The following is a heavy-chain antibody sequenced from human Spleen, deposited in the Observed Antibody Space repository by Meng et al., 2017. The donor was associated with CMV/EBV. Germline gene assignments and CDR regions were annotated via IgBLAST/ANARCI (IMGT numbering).Heavy chain of an antibody. CDR2: ISGSSTYI. CDR1: GFTFSSYS. Sequence: GESLKISCAASGFTFSSYSMNWVRQAPGKGLEWVSSISGSSTYIYYADSVKVRFTISRDNAKNSLYLQVNSLRAEDTAVYYCARLFSSSSFDSWGQGTLVTVSS. D-gene: IGHD6-6*01. CDR3: ARLFSSSSFDS. V-gene: IGHV3-21*01. J-gene: IGHJ4*02.